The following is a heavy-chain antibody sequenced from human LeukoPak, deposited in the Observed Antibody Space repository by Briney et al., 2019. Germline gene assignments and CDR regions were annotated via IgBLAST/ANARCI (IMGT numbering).Heavy chain of an antibody. J-gene: IGHJ6*03. CDR3: ARVGYRYVINDWSRTGPGAYPTKYYYHMDV. D-gene: IGHD5-18*01. CDR1: GGSFSDYY. V-gene: IGHV4-34*01. Sequence: PSETLSLTCAVYGGSFSDYYWSWIRQPPGKGLEWIGEINPRGSTNYSPSLKSRVTISVDTSKKQFSLKLSSVAAADTAVYFCARVGYRYVINDWSRTGPGAYPTKYYYHMDVWDKGTTVTVSS. CDR2: INPRGST.